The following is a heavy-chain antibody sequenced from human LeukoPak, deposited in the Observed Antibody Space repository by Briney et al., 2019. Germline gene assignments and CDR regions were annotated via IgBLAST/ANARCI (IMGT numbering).Heavy chain of an antibody. D-gene: IGHD1-26*01. CDR1: GFTFSSYG. CDR3: AKDLLSGSYSNFDY. V-gene: IGHV3-30*18. J-gene: IGHJ4*02. Sequence: GRSLRLSCAASGFTFSSYGMHWVRQAPGKGLEWVAVISYDGSNKYYADSVKGRFTISRDNSKSTLYLQMNSLRAEDTAVYYCAKDLLSGSYSNFDYWGQGTLVTVSS. CDR2: ISYDGSNK.